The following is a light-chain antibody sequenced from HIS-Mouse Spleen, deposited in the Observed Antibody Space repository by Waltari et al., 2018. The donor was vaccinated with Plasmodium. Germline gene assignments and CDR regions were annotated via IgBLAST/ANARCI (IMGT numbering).Light chain of an antibody. J-gene: IGKJ2*01. CDR1: PSVSSSY. CDR2: GAS. CDR3: QQYGSSPYT. V-gene: IGKV3-20*01. Sequence: EIVMTQSPATLSVSPGERATLSCRASPSVSSSYLAWYQQKPGQAPRLLIEGASSRATGRPERVSGSGSGTDFTLTISRLEPEDFAVYYCQQYGSSPYTFGQGTKLEIK.